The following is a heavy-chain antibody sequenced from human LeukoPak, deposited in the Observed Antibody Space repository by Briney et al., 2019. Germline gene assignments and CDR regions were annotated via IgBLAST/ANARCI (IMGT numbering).Heavy chain of an antibody. V-gene: IGHV3-23*01. CDR1: GFAFSSYA. CDR2: ISGSTSST. CDR3: ARNVDLDY. J-gene: IGHJ4*02. D-gene: IGHD1-1*01. Sequence: PGRSLRLSCAASGFAFSSYAMGWVRQAPGKGLEWVSSISGSTSSTYYADSVKGRFTISRDNSKTTLYLQMNSLRAEDTAVYYCARNVDLDYWGQGTLVTVSS.